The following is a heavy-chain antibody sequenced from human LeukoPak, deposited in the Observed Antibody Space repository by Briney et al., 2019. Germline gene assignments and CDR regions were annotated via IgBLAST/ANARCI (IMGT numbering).Heavy chain of an antibody. D-gene: IGHD3-16*01. CDR1: GFTFSDYY. CDR3: ARDRLRGPPYYYYGMDV. J-gene: IGHJ6*02. Sequence: GGSLRLSCAASGFTFSDYYMSWIRQAPGKGLEWVSYISSSGSTIYYADSVKGRFTISRDNAKNSLYLQMNSLRAEDTAVYYCARDRLRGPPYYYYGMDVWGQGTTVTVSS. CDR2: ISSSGSTI. V-gene: IGHV3-11*01.